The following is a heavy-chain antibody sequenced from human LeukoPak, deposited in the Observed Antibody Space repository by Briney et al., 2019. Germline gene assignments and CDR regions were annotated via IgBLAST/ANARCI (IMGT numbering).Heavy chain of an antibody. CDR2: IIPILGIA. Sequence: GASVKVSCKASGGTFSSYAISWVRQAPGQGLEWMGRIIPILGIANYAQKFQGRVTITADKSTSTAYMELSSLRSEDTAVYYCARTSPQNYDILTGLGSDYYYGMDVWGQGTTVTVSS. D-gene: IGHD3-9*01. V-gene: IGHV1-69*04. CDR3: ARTSPQNYDILTGLGSDYYYGMDV. J-gene: IGHJ6*02. CDR1: GGTFSSYA.